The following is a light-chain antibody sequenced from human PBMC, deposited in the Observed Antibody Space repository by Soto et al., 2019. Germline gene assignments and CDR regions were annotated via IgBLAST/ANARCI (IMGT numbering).Light chain of an antibody. Sequence: DIQMTQSPSSLSASVGDRVTITCRASQSISSYLNWYQQKPGKAPKLLIYAASSLQSGVPSRFSGSGSGTDFNRTISSLQPEKFATYYWQQSYSTPFTLGPGTKLAI. CDR1: QSISSY. J-gene: IGKJ3*01. CDR2: AAS. V-gene: IGKV1-39*01. CDR3: QQSYSTPFT.